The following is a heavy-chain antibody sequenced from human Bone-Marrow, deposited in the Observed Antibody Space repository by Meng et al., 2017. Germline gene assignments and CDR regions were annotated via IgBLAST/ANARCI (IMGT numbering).Heavy chain of an antibody. D-gene: IGHD2-2*01. Sequence: EVQLFESGAGLVQPGGSLRLSCAVSGFTFSSYAMSWVPQTPGKGLEWVSTISGSGSITHYADSVKGRFTISRDNSKNTLYLQMNSLRAEDTAVYYCAKVKYQLLPFDYWGQGTLVTVSS. J-gene: IGHJ4*02. V-gene: IGHV3-23*01. CDR2: ISGSGSIT. CDR3: AKVKYQLLPFDY. CDR1: GFTFSSYA.